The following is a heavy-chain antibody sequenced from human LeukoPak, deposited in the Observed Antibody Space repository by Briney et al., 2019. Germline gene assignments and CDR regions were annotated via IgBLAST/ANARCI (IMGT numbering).Heavy chain of an antibody. J-gene: IGHJ4*02. CDR1: GFTLSSYW. CDR3: TSSDPFYDSSGYLFDY. V-gene: IGHV3-74*01. D-gene: IGHD3-22*01. CDR2: ITRDGRTT. Sequence: GGSLRLSCAASGFTLSSYWMHWVRQAPGEGLVWVSRITRDGRTTNYAASVKGRFTISRDNAKNTLYVQMSSLRAEDAAVYYCTSSDPFYDSSGYLFDYWGQGTLVTVSS.